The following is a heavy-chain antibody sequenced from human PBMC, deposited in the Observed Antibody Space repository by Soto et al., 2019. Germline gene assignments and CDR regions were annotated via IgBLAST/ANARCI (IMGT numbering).Heavy chain of an antibody. CDR1: GGSFSGYY. V-gene: IGHV4-34*01. CDR2: INHSGST. J-gene: IGHJ4*02. Sequence: SETLSLTCAVYGGSFSGYYWSWIRQPPGKGLEWIGEINHSGSTNYNPSLKSRVTISVDTFKDQFSLKLSSGTAADTAVYYCARGRPYECWSGEGVMWGVFDYWGQGTMVTGSS. D-gene: IGHD3-3*01. CDR3: ARGRPYECWSGEGVMWGVFDY.